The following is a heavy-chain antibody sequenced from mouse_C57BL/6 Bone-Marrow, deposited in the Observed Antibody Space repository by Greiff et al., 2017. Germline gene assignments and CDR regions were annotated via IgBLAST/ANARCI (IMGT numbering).Heavy chain of an antibody. J-gene: IGHJ4*01. CDR3: ARFARTTVVATDYAMDY. CDR2: ISYSGST. Sequence: EVKLMESGPGLAKPSQTLSLTCSVTGYSITSDYWNWIRKFPGNKLEYMGYISYSGSTYYNPSLKSRISITRDTSKNQYYLQLNSVTTEDTATYYCARFARTTVVATDYAMDYWGQGTSVTVSS. D-gene: IGHD1-1*01. V-gene: IGHV3-8*01. CDR1: GYSITSDY.